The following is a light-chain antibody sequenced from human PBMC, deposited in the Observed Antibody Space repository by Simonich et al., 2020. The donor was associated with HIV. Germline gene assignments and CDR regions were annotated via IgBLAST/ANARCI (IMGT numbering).Light chain of an antibody. CDR2: AAS. V-gene: IGKV1-9*01. J-gene: IGKJ3*01. CDR3: QQFKSDPT. Sequence: DIQLTQSPSFVSASVGDRVIINCRASQGISSYLAWYQQKPGKAPKLLIYAASTLQSGVPARFSGSGSGTEFTLTISSLQPEDFATYYCQQFKSDPTFGPGTKVDIK. CDR1: QGISSY.